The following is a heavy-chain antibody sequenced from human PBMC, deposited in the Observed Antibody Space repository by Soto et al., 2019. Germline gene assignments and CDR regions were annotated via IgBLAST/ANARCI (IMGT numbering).Heavy chain of an antibody. CDR1: GYTFTSYG. Sequence: QVQLVQSGAEVKKPGASVKVSCKASGYTFTSYGISWVRQAPGQGLEWMGWISAYNGNTNYAQKLQGRVTMTTDTSTNKAHMGPGGPRSCGPAREYRARGGWLGPLEHWGQGTLVTVSS. CDR2: ISAYNGNT. D-gene: IGHD3-10*01. J-gene: IGHJ4*02. V-gene: IGHV1-18*01. CDR3: ARGGWLGPLEH.